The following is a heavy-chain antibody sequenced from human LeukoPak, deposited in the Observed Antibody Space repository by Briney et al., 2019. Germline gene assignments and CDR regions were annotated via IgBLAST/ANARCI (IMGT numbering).Heavy chain of an antibody. CDR2: INHSGST. D-gene: IGHD4-4*01. CDR3: ARVQLNTDYYYYGMDV. V-gene: IGHV4-34*01. CDR1: GGSFSGYY. Sequence: SETLSLTCAVSGGSFSGYYWSWIREPPGKGLEWIGEINHSGSTNYNPSPKSRVTISVDTSKNQFSLKLSSVTAADTAVYYCARVQLNTDYYYYGMDVWGQGTTVTVSS. J-gene: IGHJ6*02.